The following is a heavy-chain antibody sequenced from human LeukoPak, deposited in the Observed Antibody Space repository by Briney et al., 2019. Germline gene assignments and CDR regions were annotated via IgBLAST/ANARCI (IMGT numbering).Heavy chain of an antibody. V-gene: IGHV4-61*01. J-gene: IGHJ4*02. CDR3: AGDGDYYFDY. Sequence: SETLSLTCTVSGASVSSSNYYWSWIRQPPGKGLEWIGYIYYSGSTNYNPSLKSRVTISVDTSKNQFSLKLSSVTAADTAVYYCAGDGDYYFDYWGQGTLVTVSS. CDR1: GASVSSSNYY. CDR2: IYYSGST. D-gene: IGHD4-17*01.